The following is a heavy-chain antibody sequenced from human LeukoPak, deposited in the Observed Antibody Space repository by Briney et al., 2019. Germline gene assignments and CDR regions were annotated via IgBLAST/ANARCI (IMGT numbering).Heavy chain of an antibody. Sequence: PSETLSLTCTVSGVTISDHYWSWVRQPPGKGLEWIGYFRYSGGANSNPALKSRLTMSVDTSKNDFSLKLRSVTAADTAVYYCARVPKRYCSGGSCHFYYYMDVWGKGTTVTVSS. D-gene: IGHD2-15*01. J-gene: IGHJ6*03. CDR1: GVTISDHY. CDR3: ARVPKRYCSGGSCHFYYYMDV. V-gene: IGHV4-59*11. CDR2: FRYSGGA.